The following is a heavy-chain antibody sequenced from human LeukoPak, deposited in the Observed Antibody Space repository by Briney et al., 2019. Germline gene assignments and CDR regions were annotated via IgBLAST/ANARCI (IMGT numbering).Heavy chain of an antibody. Sequence: ASVRVSCKASGYTFTGYYMQRVREAPGQGLERMGWINPNSGGTNYAQKFQGRVTMTSDTSARTVYMELSSLRSEDTAIYYCARIRDGYNDAYDIWGQGTVVTVPS. V-gene: IGHV1-2*02. CDR2: INPNSGGT. CDR3: ARIRDGYNDAYDI. J-gene: IGHJ3*02. D-gene: IGHD5-24*01. CDR1: GYTFTGYY.